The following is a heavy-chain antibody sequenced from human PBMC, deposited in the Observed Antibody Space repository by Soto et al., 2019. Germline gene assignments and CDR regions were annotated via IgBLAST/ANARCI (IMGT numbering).Heavy chain of an antibody. J-gene: IGHJ4*02. D-gene: IGHD6-6*01. CDR1: GFTFSSYA. CDR3: ATVFSSIAARQDDY. CDR2: ISYDGSNK. Sequence: QVQLVESGGGVVQPGGSLRLSCAASGFTFSSYAMHWVRQAPGKGLEWVAVISYDGSNKYYADSVKGRFTISGDNSKNTLYLQMNSLRAEDTAVYYCATVFSSIAARQDDYWGQGTLVTVSS. V-gene: IGHV3-30-3*01.